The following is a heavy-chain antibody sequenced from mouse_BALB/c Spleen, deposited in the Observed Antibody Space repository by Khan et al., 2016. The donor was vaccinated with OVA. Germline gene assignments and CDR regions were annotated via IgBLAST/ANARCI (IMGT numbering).Heavy chain of an antibody. CDR3: EREGALYYFDY. CDR2: IYPGTDNT. V-gene: IGHV1-76*01. J-gene: IGHJ2*01. Sequence: QVQLKQSGAELVRPGTSVRLSCKTSGYIFTSYWIHWVKQRSGQGIVWIARIYPGTDNTYYNEKFKDKATLTADKSSSPAYLQLSSLKSEDSAVFVCEREGALYYFDYWGQGTTLTVSS. CDR1: GYIFTSYW. D-gene: IGHD3-1*01.